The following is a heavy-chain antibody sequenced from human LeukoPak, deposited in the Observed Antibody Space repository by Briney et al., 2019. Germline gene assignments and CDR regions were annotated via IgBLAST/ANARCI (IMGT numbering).Heavy chain of an antibody. J-gene: IGHJ5*02. CDR3: ARGSLMAATGTGLSS. CDR2: INPNSSDT. D-gene: IGHD6-13*01. Sequence: ASVKVSCKASGYTFTGFYMHWVRQAPGQGLEWMGWINPNSSDTNYAQNFQGRVTMTRDTSISTAYVELSRLTSDDTAVYYCARGSLMAATGTGLSSWGQGTLVTVSS. V-gene: IGHV1-2*02. CDR1: GYTFTGFY.